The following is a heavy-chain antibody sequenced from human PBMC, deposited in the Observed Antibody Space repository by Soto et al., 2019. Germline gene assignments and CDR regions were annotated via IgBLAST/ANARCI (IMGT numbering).Heavy chain of an antibody. Sequence: PGESLKICCKGSGYSFTSYWIGWVRQMPGKGLERMGIIYPGDSDTRYSPSFQGQVTISADKSISTAYLQLCSLKASDTAMYYFAMVFRIAAAGTCPGYWGQGTLVTVSS. CDR1: GYSFTSYW. J-gene: IGHJ4*02. D-gene: IGHD6-13*01. CDR2: IYPGDSDT. V-gene: IGHV5-51*01. CDR3: AMVFRIAAAGTCPGY.